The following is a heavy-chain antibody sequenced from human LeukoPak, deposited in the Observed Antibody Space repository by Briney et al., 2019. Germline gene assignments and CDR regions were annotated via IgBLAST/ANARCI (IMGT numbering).Heavy chain of an antibody. Sequence: PGGSLRLSCAPSGFTFSTYAMSWVRQAPGKGLEWVSGISGGGGSTYYADSVRGRFTISRDNSKNTLYLQMNSLRAEDTAIYFCAKEEDTVVIPPVRDGLVYWGQGTLVTVSS. J-gene: IGHJ4*02. CDR2: ISGGGGST. CDR3: AKEEDTVVIPPVRDGLVY. D-gene: IGHD2-2*01. CDR1: GFTFSTYA. V-gene: IGHV3-23*01.